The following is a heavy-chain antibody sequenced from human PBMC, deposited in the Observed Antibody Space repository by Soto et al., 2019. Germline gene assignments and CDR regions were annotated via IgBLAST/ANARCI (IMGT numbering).Heavy chain of an antibody. CDR2: IDPSDSYT. J-gene: IGHJ3*02. CDR1: GYSFTSYW. V-gene: IGHV5-10-1*01. D-gene: IGHD3-22*01. CDR3: ASAYYYDSSGYSAFDI. Sequence: GESLKISCKGSGYSFTSYWISWVRQMPGKGLEWMWRIDPSDSYTNYSPSFQGHVTISADKSISTAYLQWSSLKASDTAMYYCASAYYYDSSGYSAFDIWGQGTMVTVSS.